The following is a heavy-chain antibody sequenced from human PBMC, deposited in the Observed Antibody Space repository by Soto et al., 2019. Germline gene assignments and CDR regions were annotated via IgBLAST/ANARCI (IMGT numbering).Heavy chain of an antibody. J-gene: IGHJ4*02. CDR1: GFTFSKFA. V-gene: IGHV1-58*01. CDR3: AASYYYDSSGYFDLDY. Sequence: SVKVSCKTSGFTFSKFAVQWVRQARGQGPEWIGWIVVGSGKTDYAQKFRERVTMTRDMSTTTAYLELSSLKSEDTAVYYCAASYYYDSSGYFDLDYWGQGTKVTVSS. CDR2: IVVGSGKT. D-gene: IGHD3-22*01.